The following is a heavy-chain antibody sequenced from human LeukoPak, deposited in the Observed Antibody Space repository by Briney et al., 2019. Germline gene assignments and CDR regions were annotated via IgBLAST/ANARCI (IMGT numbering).Heavy chain of an antibody. D-gene: IGHD6-19*01. Sequence: ASVKVSCKASGGTFSSYAISWLRQAPGQGLEWMGGIIPIFGTANYAQKFQGRVTITTDESTSTAYMELSSLRSEDTAVYYCARDIHSSGWRDWYFDLWGRGTLVTVSS. CDR2: IIPIFGTA. CDR1: GGTFSSYA. CDR3: ARDIHSSGWRDWYFDL. V-gene: IGHV1-69*05. J-gene: IGHJ2*01.